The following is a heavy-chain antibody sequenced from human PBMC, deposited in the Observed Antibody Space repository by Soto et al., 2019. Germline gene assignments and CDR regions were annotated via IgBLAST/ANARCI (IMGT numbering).Heavy chain of an antibody. D-gene: IGHD2-15*01. CDR1: GFTFSCSA. CDR3: TRAPEDIVVVVAATVWFDP. Sequence: PGGSLRLSCAASGFTFSCSAMHWVRQSSGKGLEWVGRIRSKANSYATAYAASVKGRFTISRDDSKNTAYLQMNSLKTEDTAVYYCTRAPEDIVVVVAATVWFDPWGQGTLVTVSS. V-gene: IGHV3-73*01. J-gene: IGHJ5*02. CDR2: IRSKANSYAT.